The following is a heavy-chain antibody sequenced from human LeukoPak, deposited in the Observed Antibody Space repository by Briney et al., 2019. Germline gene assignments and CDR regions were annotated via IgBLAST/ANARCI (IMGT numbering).Heavy chain of an antibody. J-gene: IGHJ4*02. CDR2: IYPGDSDT. D-gene: IGHD6-19*01. CDR3: ARSRDVAGTYRSFDY. Sequence: GEFLKISCKASGYSFTGYWIGWVRQMPGKGLECVGTIYPGDSDTRYSPSFQGQVTISADKSISTAYLQWSSLKASDTAMYYCARSRDVAGTYRSFDYWGQGTLVTVSP. CDR1: GYSFTGYW. V-gene: IGHV5-51*01.